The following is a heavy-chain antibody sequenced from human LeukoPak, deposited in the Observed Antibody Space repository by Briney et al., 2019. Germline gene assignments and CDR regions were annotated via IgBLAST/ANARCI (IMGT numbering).Heavy chain of an antibody. CDR1: GGSISSYY. CDR2: IYYSGST. J-gene: IGHJ6*02. CDR3: ARGPVATAGSYYYYYGMDV. D-gene: IGHD6-13*01. Sequence: SETLSLTCTVSGGSISSYYWSWIRQPPGKGLEWIGYIYYSGSTYYNPSLKSRITISVDTSKNQFSLKLSSVTAADTAVYYCARGPVATAGSYYYYYGMDVWGQGTTVTVSS. V-gene: IGHV4-59*08.